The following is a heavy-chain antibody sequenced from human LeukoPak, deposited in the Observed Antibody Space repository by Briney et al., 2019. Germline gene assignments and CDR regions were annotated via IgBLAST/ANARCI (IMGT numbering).Heavy chain of an antibody. CDR1: GFAFSSFA. Sequence: GESLRLSCAAPGFAFSSFAMSWVRQAPRKGLEWVSAISGSGGFTYYADSVKGRFTISRDNSKNTLYLQMNSLRAEDTAVYYCARGGYCSSSTCYEEVYWGQGTLVTVSS. CDR3: ARGGYCSSSTCYEEVY. V-gene: IGHV3-23*01. CDR2: ISGSGGFT. J-gene: IGHJ4*02. D-gene: IGHD2-2*01.